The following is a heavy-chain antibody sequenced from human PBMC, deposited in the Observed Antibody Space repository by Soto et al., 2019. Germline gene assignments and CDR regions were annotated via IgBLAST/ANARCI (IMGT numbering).Heavy chain of an antibody. CDR1: GYIFTGYY. V-gene: IGHV1-2*02. Sequence: ASVKVSCKASGYIFTGYYMHWVRQATGQGLEWMGWINPNSGGTNYAQKFQGRVTMTRDTSISTTYMELRRLRSDDTAVYYCASSGDAFDIWGQGTMVTVSS. D-gene: IGHD6-19*01. CDR3: ASSGDAFDI. CDR2: INPNSGGT. J-gene: IGHJ3*02.